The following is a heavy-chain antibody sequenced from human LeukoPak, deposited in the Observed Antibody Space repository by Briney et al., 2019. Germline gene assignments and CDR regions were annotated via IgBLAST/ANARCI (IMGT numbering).Heavy chain of an antibody. CDR1: RFSFANSV. CDR3: AVREPIGY. CDR2: ISGSGDRT. D-gene: IGHD6-13*01. J-gene: IGHJ4*02. Sequence: GGSLRLSCAASRFSFANSVISWIRQAPGKGPEWVSAISGSGDRTDYADSVRGRFTISRDNSKSTLYLQMNSLRVEDTSIYYCAVREPIGYWGQGSLVTVSP. V-gene: IGHV3-23*01.